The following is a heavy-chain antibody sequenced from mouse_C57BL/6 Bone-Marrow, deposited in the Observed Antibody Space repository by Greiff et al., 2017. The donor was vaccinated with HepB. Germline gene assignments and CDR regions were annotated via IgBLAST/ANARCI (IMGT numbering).Heavy chain of an antibody. CDR3: AKDGYYWWYFDG. CDR2: IYPGSGNT. CDR1: GYTFTDYY. Sequence: QVQLQQSGAELVRPGASVKLSCKASGYTFTDYYINWVKQRPGQGLEWIARIYPGSGNTYYNEKFKGKATLTAEKSSSTAYMQLSSLTSEDSAVYFCAKDGYYWWYFDGWGTGTTVTVSS. J-gene: IGHJ1*03. D-gene: IGHD2-3*01. V-gene: IGHV1-76*01.